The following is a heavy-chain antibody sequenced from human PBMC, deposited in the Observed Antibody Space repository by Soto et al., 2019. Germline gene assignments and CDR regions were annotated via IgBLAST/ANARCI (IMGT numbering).Heavy chain of an antibody. CDR3: AKAYFVWSSEQPYYFDY. Sequence: EVQLLDSGGGLVQPGGSLRLSCAASGFTFSNYAMTWVRQGPGKGLEWASGISGSGGRSYYADSVKGRFTISRENSKRALYLQMNSLRAEDTAVYYCAKAYFVWSSEQPYYFDYWGQGTLVTVSS. CDR2: ISGSGGRS. D-gene: IGHD3-16*01. J-gene: IGHJ4*02. V-gene: IGHV3-23*01. CDR1: GFTFSNYA.